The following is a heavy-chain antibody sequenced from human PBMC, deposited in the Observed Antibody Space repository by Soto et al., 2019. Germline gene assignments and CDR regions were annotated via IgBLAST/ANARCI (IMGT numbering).Heavy chain of an antibody. CDR1: GGSISSGGYS. CDR2: IYHSGST. CDR3: ARLRIATNNYKWFDP. V-gene: IGHV4-30-2*01. Sequence: PSETRSLTCAVSGGSISSGGYSWSWIRQPPGKGLEWIGYIYHSGSTYYNPSLKSRVTISVDRSKNQFSLKLSSATAADTAVYYCARLRIATNNYKWFDPWGQGTLVTVSS. D-gene: IGHD2-21*01. J-gene: IGHJ5*02.